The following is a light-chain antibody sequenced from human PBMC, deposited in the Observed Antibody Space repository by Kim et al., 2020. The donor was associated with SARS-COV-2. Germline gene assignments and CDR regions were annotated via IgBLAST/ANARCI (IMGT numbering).Light chain of an antibody. Sequence: SYELTQPPSVSLAPGRTARITCGGNNIGSKSVHWYQQKPGQAPVLVIYDDSDRPSGIPARFSGSNSGNTATLTISRVEAGDEADYFCQVWDSSGDHYVFGTGTKVTVL. CDR1: NIGSKS. V-gene: IGLV3-21*04. J-gene: IGLJ1*01. CDR2: DDS. CDR3: QVWDSSGDHYV.